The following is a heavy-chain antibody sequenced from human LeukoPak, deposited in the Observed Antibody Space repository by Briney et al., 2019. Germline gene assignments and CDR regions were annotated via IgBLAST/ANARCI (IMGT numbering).Heavy chain of an antibody. CDR3: ATERIVLVVYAIQGGWFDP. Sequence: SETLSLTCAVYGGSFSGYYWSWIRQPPGKGLEWIGEINHSGSTNNNPSLKSRVTISVDTSKNQFSLKLSSVTAADTAVYYCATERIVLVVYAIQGGWFDPWGQGTLVSVSS. CDR2: INHSGST. D-gene: IGHD2-8*02. V-gene: IGHV4-34*01. J-gene: IGHJ5*02. CDR1: GGSFSGYY.